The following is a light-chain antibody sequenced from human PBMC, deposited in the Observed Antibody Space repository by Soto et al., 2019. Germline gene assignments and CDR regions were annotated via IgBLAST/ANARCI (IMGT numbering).Light chain of an antibody. CDR3: AAWDDTLSGPV. CDR2: SNG. Sequence: QSVLTQPRSASGAPGQRVTISCSGSSSNIGSNYVYWYQQLPETAPKLLIYSNGQRPSGVPDRFSGSKSGTSASLAISGLRAEDEADYFCAAWDDTLSGPVFGGGTKLTVL. CDR1: SSNIGSNY. J-gene: IGLJ2*01. V-gene: IGLV1-47*02.